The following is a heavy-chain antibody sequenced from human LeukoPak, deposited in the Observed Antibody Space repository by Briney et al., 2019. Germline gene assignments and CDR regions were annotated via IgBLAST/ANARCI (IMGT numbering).Heavy chain of an antibody. CDR1: GFTFSDYY. Sequence: GGSLRLSCAASGFTFSDYYMSWIRQAPGKGLEWVSYISSSSSNRNYADSVKGRFTISRDNAKTSLYLQMNSLRAEDTAVYYCARAQYYLDSWGQGTLVTVSS. V-gene: IGHV3-11*06. CDR3: ARAQYYLDS. J-gene: IGHJ4*02. CDR2: ISSSSSNR.